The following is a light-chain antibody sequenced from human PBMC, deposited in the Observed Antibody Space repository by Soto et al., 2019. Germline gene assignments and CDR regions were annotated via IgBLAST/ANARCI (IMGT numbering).Light chain of an antibody. Sequence: QSALTQPASVSGSPGQSITISCTGTSSDVGGYKYVSWYQQYPGKAPKLIIYDVDNRPSGVSNRFSGSKSGNTASLTISGLQAEDEADYYCSSFTSRSTLEIGGGTQLTVL. CDR1: SSDVGGYKY. CDR2: DVD. V-gene: IGLV2-14*01. CDR3: SSFTSRSTLE. J-gene: IGLJ7*01.